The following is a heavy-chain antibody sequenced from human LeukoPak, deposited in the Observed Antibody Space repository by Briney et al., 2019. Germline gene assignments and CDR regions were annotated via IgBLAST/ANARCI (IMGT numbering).Heavy chain of an antibody. D-gene: IGHD6-13*01. CDR3: ARRHFNIAAAGNWYFDL. CDR2: IYYSGST. Sequence: SETLSLTCTVSGGSISSSSYYWGWMRQPPGKGLEWIGSIYYSGSTYYNPSLKSRVTISVDTSKNQFSLKLSSVTAADTAVYYCARRHFNIAAAGNWYFDLWGRGTLVTVSS. CDR1: GGSISSSSYY. J-gene: IGHJ2*01. V-gene: IGHV4-39*01.